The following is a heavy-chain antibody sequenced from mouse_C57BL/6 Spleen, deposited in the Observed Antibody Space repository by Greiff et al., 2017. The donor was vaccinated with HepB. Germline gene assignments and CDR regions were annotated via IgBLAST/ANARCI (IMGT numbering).Heavy chain of an antibody. Sequence: QVQLQQSGPELVKPGASVKISCKASVYAFSSSWMNWVKQRPGKGLEWIGRIYPGDGDTNYNGKFKGKATLTADKSSSTAYMQLSSLTSEDSAVYFCARGDYDYMDYWGQGTSVTVSS. CDR1: VYAFSSSW. CDR2: IYPGDGDT. V-gene: IGHV1-82*01. D-gene: IGHD2-4*01. CDR3: ARGDYDYMDY. J-gene: IGHJ4*01.